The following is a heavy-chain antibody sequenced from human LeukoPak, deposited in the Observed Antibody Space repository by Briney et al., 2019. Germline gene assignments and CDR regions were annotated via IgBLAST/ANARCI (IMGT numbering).Heavy chain of an antibody. V-gene: IGHV4-39*01. Sequence: SETLSLTCTVSGGSLSGSSYYWGWIRQPPGKGMEWIGSLYYTGSTYYNPSLKSRVTISVDTSKNQFFLNLISVTAADTAVYYCARHGYYYDGSGSFSYCDYWGQGTLVTVSS. CDR1: GGSLSGSSYY. D-gene: IGHD3-22*01. J-gene: IGHJ4*02. CDR2: LYYTGST. CDR3: ARHGYYYDGSGSFSYCDY.